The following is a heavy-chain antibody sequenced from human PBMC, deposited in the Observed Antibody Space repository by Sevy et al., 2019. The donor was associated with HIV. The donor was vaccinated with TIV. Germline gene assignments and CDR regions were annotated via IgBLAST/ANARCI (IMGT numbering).Heavy chain of an antibody. CDR1: GFTFSSYA. CDR2: ISDSGGST. J-gene: IGHJ4*02. CDR3: AKEGDYYGSGSYLDY. V-gene: IGHV3-23*01. D-gene: IGHD3-10*01. Sequence: GGSLRLSCAASGFTFSSYAMSWVRQAPGKGLEWVSAISDSGGSTYYADSVKGRFTISRDNSKNTLYLQMNSLRAEDTAVYYCAKEGDYYGSGSYLDYWGQGTLVTVSS.